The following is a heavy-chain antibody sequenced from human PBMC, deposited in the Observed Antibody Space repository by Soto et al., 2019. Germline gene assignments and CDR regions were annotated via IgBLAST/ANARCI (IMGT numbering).Heavy chain of an antibody. Sequence: SETLSLTCPVSGYSISTGYYWAWVRQSPGKGLEWIGSVYRSGAAYYSPTLKSRVTISVDTSKNQFSLHLKSVTAADAAVYYCSIQAAVGDLDYYYGMDVWGQGTTDTVSS. V-gene: IGHV4-38-2*01. J-gene: IGHJ6*02. CDR2: VYRSGAA. D-gene: IGHD1-26*01. CDR1: GYSISTGYY. CDR3: SIQAAVGDLDYYYGMDV.